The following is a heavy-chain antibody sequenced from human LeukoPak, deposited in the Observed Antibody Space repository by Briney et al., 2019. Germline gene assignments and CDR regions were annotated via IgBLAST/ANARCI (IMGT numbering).Heavy chain of an antibody. J-gene: IGHJ4*02. CDR3: ARPMFHY. CDR2: IRYDGSNK. CDR1: GFTFSSYG. V-gene: IGHV3-30*02. Sequence: GGSLRLSCAASGFTFSSYGMHWVRQAPGKGLEWVAFIRYDGSNKYYADSVKGRFTISRDNSKNTLHLQMNSLRVEDTAVYYCARPMFHYWGQGTLVTVSS.